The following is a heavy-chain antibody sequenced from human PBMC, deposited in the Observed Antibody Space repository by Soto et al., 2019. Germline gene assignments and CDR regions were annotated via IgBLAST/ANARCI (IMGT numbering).Heavy chain of an antibody. CDR3: TRGLLGGAPSYTFHGMDV. V-gene: IGHV3-72*01. J-gene: IGHJ6*01. CDR2: SRNRVNSHTT. Sequence: EVQLVESGGCLVQPGGSLRLSCAASGFTFSDHYMDWVRQAPGKRLEWVARSRNRVNSHTTEYAASVKGRFTISRDESKSSLYVQMNSLKIEDTAVYYCTRGLLGGAPSYTFHGMDVWGQGTTVTVSS. CDR1: GFTFSDHY. D-gene: IGHD1-26*01.